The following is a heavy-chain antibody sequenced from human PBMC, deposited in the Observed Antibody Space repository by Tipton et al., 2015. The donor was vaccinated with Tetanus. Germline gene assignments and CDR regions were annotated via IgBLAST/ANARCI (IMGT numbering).Heavy chain of an antibody. CDR1: GYTFTSYY. V-gene: IGHV1-46*01. J-gene: IGHJ4*02. CDR3: ARGFSDLSYGSGSYSNY. D-gene: IGHD3-10*01. CDR2: IKPSGGST. Sequence: QLVQSGAEVKKPGASVKVSCKASGYTFTSYYMHWVRQAPGQGLEWMGIIKPSGGSTSYAQKFQGRVTMTRDTSTSTVYMELSSLRSEDTAVYYCARGFSDLSYGSGSYSNYWGQGTLVTVSS.